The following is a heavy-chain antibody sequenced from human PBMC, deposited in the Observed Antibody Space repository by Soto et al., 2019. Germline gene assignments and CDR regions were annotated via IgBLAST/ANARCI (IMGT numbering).Heavy chain of an antibody. J-gene: IGHJ4*02. Sequence: SVKVSCKASRVTFSSYAISSVRHDPGQGLEWMGGIIPIFGTANYAQKFQGRVTITADESTSTAYMELSSLRSEDTAVYYCTFNTVTTLHFFDYWGQGTLVTVSS. CDR2: IIPIFGTA. V-gene: IGHV1-69*13. D-gene: IGHD4-17*01. CDR3: TFNTVTTLHFFDY. CDR1: RVTFSSYA.